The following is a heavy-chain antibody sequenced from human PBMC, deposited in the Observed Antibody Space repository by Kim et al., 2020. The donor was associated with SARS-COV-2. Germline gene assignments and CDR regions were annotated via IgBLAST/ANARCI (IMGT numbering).Heavy chain of an antibody. D-gene: IGHD3-10*01. J-gene: IGHJ4*02. CDR2: INHSGST. V-gene: IGHV4-34*01. CDR1: GGSFSGYY. CDR3: ARGAVYYYGSRCYFPDNPPTNIIIDY. Sequence: SETLSLTCAVYGGSFSGYYWSWIRQPPGKGLEWIGEINHSGSTNYNPSLKSRVTISVDTSKNQFSLKLSSVTAADTAVYYCARGAVYYYGSRCYFPDNPPTNIIIDYWGQGTLVTVSS.